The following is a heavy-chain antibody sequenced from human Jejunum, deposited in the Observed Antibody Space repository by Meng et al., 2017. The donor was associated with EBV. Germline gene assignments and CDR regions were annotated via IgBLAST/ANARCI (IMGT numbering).Heavy chain of an antibody. CDR3: LPSFDS. CDR1: GLNFNNAW. Sequence: EVQVVDSGGGLVKPGGSLRLSCVASGLNFNNAWMTWVRQAPGKGLEWVGRIKSKAAGETIDYAAPVQGRFTISRDDSKNTMYLQMNSLRTEDTAVYYCLPSFDSWGQGTLVTVSS. V-gene: IGHV3-15*01. J-gene: IGHJ4*02. CDR2: IKSKAAGETI.